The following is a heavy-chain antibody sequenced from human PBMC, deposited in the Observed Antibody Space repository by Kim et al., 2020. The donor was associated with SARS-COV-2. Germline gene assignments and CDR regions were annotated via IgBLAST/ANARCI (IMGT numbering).Heavy chain of an antibody. V-gene: IGHV3-30*18. D-gene: IGHD1-1*01. J-gene: IGHJ4*02. CDR2: ISPDGSSK. CDR1: GFTFSNFG. CDR3: AKGETGTISH. Sequence: GGSLRLSSAASGFTFSNFGMHWVRRAPAKGLEWVAGISPDGSSKHYADSVKGRFTISRDNSKNTLYLQMNSLRPEDTAMYFCAKGETGTISHWGQGTLVTVSS.